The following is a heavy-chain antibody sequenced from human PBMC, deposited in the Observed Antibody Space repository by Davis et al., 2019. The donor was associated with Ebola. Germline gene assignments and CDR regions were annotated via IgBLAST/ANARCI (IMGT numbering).Heavy chain of an antibody. Sequence: GESLKISCSASGFTFSSYAMHWVRQAPGKGLEYVSAISSNGGSTYYADSVKGRFTISRDNSKNTLYLQMSSLRAEDTAVYYCATMIGITMIVVVGDAFDIWGQGTMVTVSS. CDR2: ISSNGGST. V-gene: IGHV3-64D*08. J-gene: IGHJ3*02. D-gene: IGHD3-22*01. CDR3: ATMIGITMIVVVGDAFDI. CDR1: GFTFSSYA.